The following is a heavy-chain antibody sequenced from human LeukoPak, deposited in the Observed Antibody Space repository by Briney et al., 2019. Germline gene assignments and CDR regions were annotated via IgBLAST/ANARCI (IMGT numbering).Heavy chain of an antibody. Sequence: PSETLSLTCAVYGGSFSGYYWSWIRQPPGKGLEWIGEINHSGSTNYNPSLKSRVTISVDTSKNQFSLKLSSVTAADTAVYYCARGQVTAKFALFDYWGPRTLVTVSS. CDR2: INHSGST. V-gene: IGHV4-34*01. CDR3: ARGQVTAKFALFDY. D-gene: IGHD2-21*02. CDR1: GGSFSGYY. J-gene: IGHJ4*02.